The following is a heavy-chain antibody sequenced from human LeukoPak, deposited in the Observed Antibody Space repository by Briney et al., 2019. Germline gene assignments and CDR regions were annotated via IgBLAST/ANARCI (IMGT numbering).Heavy chain of an antibody. V-gene: IGHV4-4*02. J-gene: IGHJ4*02. CDR1: GGSVTSTNW. D-gene: IGHD3-3*01. Sequence: SETLSLTCGVSGGSVTSTNWRTWVRQPPGKGLEWIGEVHLDGRNNYNPSLKSRLTMSVDLSENHISLKLTSVTAADTAVYYCAREGGFYRPLDYSGQGTLVTVSS. CDR3: AREGGFYRPLDY. CDR2: VHLDGRN.